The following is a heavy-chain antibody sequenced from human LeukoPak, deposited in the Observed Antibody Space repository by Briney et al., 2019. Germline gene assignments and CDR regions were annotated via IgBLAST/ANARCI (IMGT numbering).Heavy chain of an antibody. CDR3: ARDRRNYGTSPFDY. CDR2: INPNSGGT. Sequence: ASVKVSCKASGYTFTGYYMHWVRQAPGQVLEWMGWINPNSGGTNHAQKFQGRVTMTRDTSISTAYMELSRLRSDDTAVYYCARDRRNYGTSPFDYWGQGTLVTVSS. CDR1: GYTFTGYY. V-gene: IGHV1-2*02. D-gene: IGHD3-10*01. J-gene: IGHJ4*02.